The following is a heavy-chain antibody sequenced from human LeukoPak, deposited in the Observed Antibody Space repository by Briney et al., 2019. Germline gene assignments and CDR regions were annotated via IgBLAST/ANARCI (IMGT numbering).Heavy chain of an antibody. V-gene: IGHV3-21*01. CDR2: ISSGSSYI. Sequence: PGGSLRLSCAASGFTLSRYSMNWVRQAPGKGLEWVSSISSGSSYIYYAGSVKGRFTISRDNAKNSLYLQMNSLRAEDAAVYYCARGEMYYWGQGTLVTVSS. D-gene: IGHD5-24*01. J-gene: IGHJ4*02. CDR1: GFTLSRYS. CDR3: ARGEMYY.